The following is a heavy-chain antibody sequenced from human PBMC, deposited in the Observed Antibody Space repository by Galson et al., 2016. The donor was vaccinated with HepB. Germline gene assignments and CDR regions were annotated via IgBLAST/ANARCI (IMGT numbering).Heavy chain of an antibody. Sequence: SETLSLTCTVSGGSVNTNSYLWGWIRQPPGKGLEWIGTVYYNGDTYYNPSLKSRVTISIDTTNSQFSLNLRSATAADTALYYCAREPRWVEYYDYWGQGTLVIVSS. J-gene: IGHJ4*02. CDR2: VYYNGDT. CDR1: GGSVNTNSYL. CDR3: AREPRWVEYYDY. D-gene: IGHD2-15*01. V-gene: IGHV4-39*07.